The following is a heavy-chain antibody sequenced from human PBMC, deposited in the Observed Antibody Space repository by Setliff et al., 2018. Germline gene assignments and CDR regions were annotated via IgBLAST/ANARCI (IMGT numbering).Heavy chain of an antibody. Sequence: GGSLRLSCAASGFSFSSYALTWVRQAPGKGLEWVSIISSDGSSIYYADSVKGRFTISRDNSKNTLYLQMNSLRAEDTAIYYCARCSSWHGHYPHFNYWGQGTLVTVSS. CDR2: ISSDGSSI. D-gene: IGHD6-13*01. CDR1: GFSFSSYA. V-gene: IGHV3-23*03. CDR3: ARCSSWHGHYPHFNY. J-gene: IGHJ4*02.